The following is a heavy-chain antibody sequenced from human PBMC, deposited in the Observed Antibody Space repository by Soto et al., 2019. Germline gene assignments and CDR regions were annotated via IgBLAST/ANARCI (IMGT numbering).Heavy chain of an antibody. D-gene: IGHD2-2*01. CDR3: ARDKGCSSTSCRRRYYFDY. J-gene: IGHJ4*02. Sequence: SVKVSCKASGGTFSSYAISWVRQAPGQGLEWMGGIIPIFGTANYAQKFQGRVTITADESTSTAYMELSSLRSEDTAVYYCARDKGCSSTSCRRRYYFDYWGQGTLVTVSS. CDR1: GGTFSSYA. CDR2: IIPIFGTA. V-gene: IGHV1-69*13.